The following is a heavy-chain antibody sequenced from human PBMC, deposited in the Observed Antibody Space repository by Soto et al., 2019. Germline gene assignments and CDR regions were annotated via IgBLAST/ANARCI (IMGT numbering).Heavy chain of an antibody. D-gene: IGHD6-19*01. CDR3: ARELGDGSGRPGIALAALGY. J-gene: IGHJ4*02. CDR2: IIPIFGTA. Sequence: QVQLVQSGAEVKKPGSSVKVSCKASGGTFSSYAISWVRQAPGQGLEWMGGIIPIFGTANYAQKFQGRVTITADESTSTAYMELSSLRSEDTAVYYCARELGDGSGRPGIALAALGYWGQGTLVTVSS. V-gene: IGHV1-69*01. CDR1: GGTFSSYA.